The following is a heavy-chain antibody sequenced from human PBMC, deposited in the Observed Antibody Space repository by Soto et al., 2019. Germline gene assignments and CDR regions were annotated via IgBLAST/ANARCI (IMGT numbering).Heavy chain of an antibody. D-gene: IGHD1-1*01. CDR3: ARDRNAAGSDY. Sequence: QVQLVESGGGLVKPGGSLRLSCAASGFTFSDFYMSWIRQAPGKGLEWISYISSGSTNIFYADSVKGRFTVSRDNAKNSVYLQMDSLRAEDMDVYYCARDRNAAGSDYWGQGTLVTVSS. V-gene: IGHV3-11*01. J-gene: IGHJ4*02. CDR1: GFTFSDFY. CDR2: ISSGSTNI.